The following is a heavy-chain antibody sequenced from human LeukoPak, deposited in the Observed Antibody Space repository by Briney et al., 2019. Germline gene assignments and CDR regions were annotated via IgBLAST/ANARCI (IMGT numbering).Heavy chain of an antibody. D-gene: IGHD6-13*01. CDR3: ARDGIAAAGRAFDY. J-gene: IGHJ4*02. CDR2: IYTSGST. CDR1: GGSISSYY. V-gene: IGHV4-4*07. Sequence: SETLSLTCTVSGGSISSYYWSWIRQPAGKGLEWIGRIYTSGSTNYNPSLKSRVTMSVDTSKNQFSLKLSSVTAADTAVFYCARDGIAAAGRAFDYWGQGTLVTVSS.